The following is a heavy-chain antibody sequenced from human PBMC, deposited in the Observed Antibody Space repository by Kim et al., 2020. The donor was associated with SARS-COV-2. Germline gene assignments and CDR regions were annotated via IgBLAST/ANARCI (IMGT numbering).Heavy chain of an antibody. CDR2: VYYSGST. CDR3: ASGTTGYPYYFDF. V-gene: IGHV4-31*03. D-gene: IGHD1-1*01. CDR1: GGSISSGGYY. J-gene: IGHJ4*02. Sequence: SETLSLTCNVSGGSISSGGYYWSWVRQPPGKGREWIGYVYYSGSTFYNPSLKSRGTMSADTSNDHFSLQMTSVTAADTAVYYCASGTTGYPYYFDFWFQG.